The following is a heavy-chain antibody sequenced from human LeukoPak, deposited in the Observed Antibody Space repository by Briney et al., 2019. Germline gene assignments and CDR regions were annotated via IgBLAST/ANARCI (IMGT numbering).Heavy chain of an antibody. V-gene: IGHV3-23*01. CDR3: AQELSDIFVVRTDS. Sequence: GSLRLSCAASGFTFSNTAMSWVRQTPGKGLEWVATMSAYNDRTHYADSVRGRFTVSRDNSKNTLSLQMNSLREDDTAVYYCAQELSDIFVVRTDSWGQGTLVTVSS. CDR2: MSAYNDRT. J-gene: IGHJ4*02. D-gene: IGHD3-9*01. CDR1: GFTFSNTA.